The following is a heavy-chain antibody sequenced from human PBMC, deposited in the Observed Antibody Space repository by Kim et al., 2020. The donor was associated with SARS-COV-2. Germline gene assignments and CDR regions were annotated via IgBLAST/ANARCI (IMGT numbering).Heavy chain of an antibody. Sequence: GGSLRLSCAASGFTFSSYGMHWVRRAPGKGLEWVAVIWYDGSNKYYADSVKGRFTISRDNSKNTLYLQMNSLRAEDTAVYYCARAQNYYDSSGPQNFDYWGQGTLVTVSS. CDR3: ARAQNYYDSSGPQNFDY. J-gene: IGHJ4*02. CDR1: GFTFSSYG. D-gene: IGHD3-22*01. CDR2: IWYDGSNK. V-gene: IGHV3-33*01.